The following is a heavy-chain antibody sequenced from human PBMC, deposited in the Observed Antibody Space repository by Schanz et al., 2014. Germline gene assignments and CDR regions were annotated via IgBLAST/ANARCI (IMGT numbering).Heavy chain of an antibody. V-gene: IGHV3-21*01. J-gene: IGHJ4*02. CDR1: EFTFSSYK. CDR2: ISSSGSYI. D-gene: IGHD3-9*01. CDR3: ARDSSPNYDFLTAYYSIDY. Sequence: EVQLVESGGGLVKPGGSLRLSCEASEFTFSSYKMNWVRQAPGKGLEWVSSISSSGSYIHYADSVKGRFTISRDNAKNTLYLQMNSLRAEDTAVYYCARDSSPNYDFLTAYYSIDYSGQGPLVTVSS.